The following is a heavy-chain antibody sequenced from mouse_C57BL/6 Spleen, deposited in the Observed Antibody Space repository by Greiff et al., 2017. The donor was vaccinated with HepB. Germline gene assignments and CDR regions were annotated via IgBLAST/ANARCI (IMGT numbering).Heavy chain of an antibody. D-gene: IGHD1-1*01. CDR3: ARDKGYGSSFDY. CDR2: ISDGGSYT. CDR1: GFTFSSYA. V-gene: IGHV5-4*01. J-gene: IGHJ2*01. Sequence: DVMLVESGGGLVKPGGSLKLSCAASGFTFSSYAMSWVRQTPEKRLEWVATISDGGSYTYYPDNVKGRFTISRDNAKNNLYLQMSHLKSEDTAMYYCARDKGYGSSFDYWGQGTTLTVSS.